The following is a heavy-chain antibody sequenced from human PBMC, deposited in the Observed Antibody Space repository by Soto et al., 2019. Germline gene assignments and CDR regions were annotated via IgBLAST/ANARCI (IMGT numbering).Heavy chain of an antibody. D-gene: IGHD4-17*01. V-gene: IGHV3-21*01. Sequence: GGSLRLSCDASGFPFTPYWMNWVRQAPGKGLEWVSSISSSSYIYYADSVKGRFTISRDNAKNSLYLQMNSLRAEDTAVYYCARALRFDYDEFDPWGQGTLVTVSS. J-gene: IGHJ5*02. CDR1: GFPFTPYW. CDR3: ARALRFDYDEFDP. CDR2: ISSSSYI.